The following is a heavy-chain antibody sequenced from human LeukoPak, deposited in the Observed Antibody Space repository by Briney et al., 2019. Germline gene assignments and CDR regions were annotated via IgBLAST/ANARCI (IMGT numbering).Heavy chain of an antibody. Sequence: PGESLQIACNVSAHSFTNYWISWVRQKPVKGREWMGWIKPSDAYVTYSPSFLDRVIISSAKTTNTTYLQWSSLKASDTAIYYGSIHHIKGFLGGADNWGQGALVTVSS. J-gene: IGHJ4*02. CDR1: AHSFTNYW. V-gene: IGHV5-10-1*01. CDR2: IKPSDAYV. D-gene: IGHD3-3*01. CDR3: SIHHIKGFLGGADN.